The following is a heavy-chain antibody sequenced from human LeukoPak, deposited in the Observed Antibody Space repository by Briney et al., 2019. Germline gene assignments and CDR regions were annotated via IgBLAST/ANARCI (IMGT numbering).Heavy chain of an antibody. J-gene: IGHJ5*02. CDR1: GGSISSYY. CDR3: AGRLRFLEWLLSDWFDP. D-gene: IGHD3-3*01. V-gene: IGHV4-59*08. Sequence: SETLSLTCTVSGGSISSYYWSWIRQPPGKGLEWIGYIYYSGSTNYNPSLKSRVTISVDTSKNQFSLKLSSVTAADTAVYYCAGRLRFLEWLLSDWFDPWGQGTLVTVSS. CDR2: IYYSGST.